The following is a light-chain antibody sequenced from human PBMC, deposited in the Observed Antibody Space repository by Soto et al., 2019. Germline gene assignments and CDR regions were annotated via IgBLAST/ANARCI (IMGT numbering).Light chain of an antibody. Sequence: EIVLTQSPATLSLSPGERATLSCRASQNISIYLAWYQQKPGQAPRLLIYDASNRATGIPARFSGSGSGTDFTLTISSVEPEDFSVYYCQQRNNWPPEITFGQGTRLDI. CDR1: QNISIY. CDR3: QQRNNWPPEIT. V-gene: IGKV3-11*01. J-gene: IGKJ5*01. CDR2: DAS.